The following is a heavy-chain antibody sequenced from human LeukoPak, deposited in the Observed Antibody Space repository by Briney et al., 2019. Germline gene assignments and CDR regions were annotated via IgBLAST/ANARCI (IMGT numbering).Heavy chain of an antibody. J-gene: IGHJ3*02. CDR3: ASDVRGAAFDI. Sequence: GGSLRLSCAASGFTFSSYWMSWVRQAPGKGLEWVANIKQDGSEKYYVDSVKGRFTISRDNAKNSLYLQMNSLRAEDTAVYYCASDVRGAAFDIWGQGTMVTVSS. CDR2: IKQDGSEK. CDR1: GFTFSSYW. V-gene: IGHV3-7*01. D-gene: IGHD1-26*01.